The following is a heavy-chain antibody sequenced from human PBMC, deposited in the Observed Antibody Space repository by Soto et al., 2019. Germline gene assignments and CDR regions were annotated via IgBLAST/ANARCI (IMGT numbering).Heavy chain of an antibody. J-gene: IGHJ5*02. D-gene: IGHD2-15*01. CDR1: GYPFTTYW. Sequence: EVQLVQSGAEVKKPGESLKISCEASGYPFTTYWIGWVRQMPGKGLEWMGIIYPGDSDTRYSPSFQGQVTISADKSINTVYLQWSRLKVSDTAIYYCTRPGFYFASGDWSSWGQGTLVTVSS. V-gene: IGHV5-51*01. CDR2: IYPGDSDT. CDR3: TRPGFYFASGDWSS.